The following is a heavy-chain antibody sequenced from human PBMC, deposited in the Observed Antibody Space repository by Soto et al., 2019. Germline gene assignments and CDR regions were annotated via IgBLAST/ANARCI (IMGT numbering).Heavy chain of an antibody. Sequence: GSPRLSCAASGFTFRIYSMHWVRHSPGKGLEWVAVMWYDGTNKYYGESVKGRFTISRDNSENTLYLQMNSLRVEDTAVYYCARDATFGTKGGSFDIWGHGTLVTVSS. CDR1: GFTFRIYS. D-gene: IGHD3-16*01. CDR2: MWYDGTNK. J-gene: IGHJ3*02. CDR3: ARDATFGTKGGSFDI. V-gene: IGHV3-33*01.